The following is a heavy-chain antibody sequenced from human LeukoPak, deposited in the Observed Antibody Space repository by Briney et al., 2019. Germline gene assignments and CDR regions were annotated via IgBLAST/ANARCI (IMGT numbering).Heavy chain of an antibody. Sequence: ASVKVSCQASGFTFTAYHMHWVRQAPGQGLEWMGIINPSGGSTSYAQKFQGRVTMTRDTSTSTVYMELSSLRSEDTAVYYCARGGWSTRHKSTVVKSSVIDYWGQGTLVTVSS. CDR1: GFTFTAYH. J-gene: IGHJ4*02. CDR2: INPSGGST. D-gene: IGHD4-23*01. V-gene: IGHV1-46*01. CDR3: ARGGWSTRHKSTVVKSSVIDY.